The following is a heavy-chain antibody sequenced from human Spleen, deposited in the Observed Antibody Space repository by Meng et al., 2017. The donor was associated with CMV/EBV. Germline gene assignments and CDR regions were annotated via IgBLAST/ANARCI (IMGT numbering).Heavy chain of an antibody. CDR2: IMQDGSEK. CDR1: GFTFSSYW. D-gene: IGHD3-3*01. J-gene: IGHJ6*02. CDR3: AIDYQDNTDFWSAPPHMDV. Sequence: GESLKISCAASGFTFSSYWMNWVRQAPGKGLEWVANIMQDGSEKYYVGSVKGRFTISRDNAKNSLYLQMNSLRAEDTAVYYCAIDYQDNTDFWSAPPHMDVWGQGTTVTVSS. V-gene: IGHV3-7*01.